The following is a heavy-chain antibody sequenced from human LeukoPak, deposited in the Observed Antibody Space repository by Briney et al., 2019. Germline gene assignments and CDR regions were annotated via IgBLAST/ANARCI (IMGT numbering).Heavy chain of an antibody. J-gene: IGHJ4*02. V-gene: IGHV3-48*02. CDR3: ARDRAAAD. CDR1: GFTLRSYS. Sequence: GGSLRLSCAASGFTLRSYSMNWVRQAPGKGLEWVSYISSSGDTRYYADSVKGRFTISGDNAKNSLYLQMNSLRDEDTAVYYCARDRAAADWGQGTLVTVSS. CDR2: ISSSGDTR. D-gene: IGHD6-13*01.